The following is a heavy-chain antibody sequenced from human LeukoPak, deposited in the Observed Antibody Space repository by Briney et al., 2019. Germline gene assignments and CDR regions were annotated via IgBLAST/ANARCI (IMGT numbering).Heavy chain of an antibody. D-gene: IGHD3-9*01. Sequence: GGSLRLSCAASGFTFSNIAMTWVRQAPGERLEWVSTISGSGESTCYADSLKGRFTISRDNSKNTVYLHMNSLRAEDTAVYYCAKVNGPILTGKLDCWGQGTLVTVSS. V-gene: IGHV3-23*01. J-gene: IGHJ4*02. CDR3: AKVNGPILTGKLDC. CDR2: ISGSGEST. CDR1: GFTFSNIA.